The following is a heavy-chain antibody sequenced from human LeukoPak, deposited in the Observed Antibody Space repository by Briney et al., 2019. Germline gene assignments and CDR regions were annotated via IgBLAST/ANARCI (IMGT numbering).Heavy chain of an antibody. CDR1: GGTFISYA. CDR3: ASLGDYYYGSGSHTSRFDY. Sequence: SVKVSCKASGGTFISYAITWVRQAPGQGLEWMGGIIPIFGTANYAQKFQGRVTITADESTSTAYMELSSLRSEDTAVYYCASLGDYYYGSGSHTSRFDYWGQGTLVTVSS. D-gene: IGHD3-10*01. CDR2: IIPIFGTA. J-gene: IGHJ4*02. V-gene: IGHV1-69*13.